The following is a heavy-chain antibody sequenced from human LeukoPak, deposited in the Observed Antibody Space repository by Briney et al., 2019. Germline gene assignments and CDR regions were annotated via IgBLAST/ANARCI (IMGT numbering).Heavy chain of an antibody. CDR1: GFTFSGHN. CDR3: ARFSPRAMGNYLDF. J-gene: IGHJ4*02. D-gene: IGHD7-27*01. CDR2: IYPRGST. Sequence: GSLRLSCAASGFTFSGHNMNWVRQAPGKGLEWIGYIYPRGSTYYNPSLKSRVILSLDKSANQFSLNLSSVTAADTAVYYCARFSPRAMGNYLDFWGQGTLVTVSS. V-gene: IGHV4-34*10.